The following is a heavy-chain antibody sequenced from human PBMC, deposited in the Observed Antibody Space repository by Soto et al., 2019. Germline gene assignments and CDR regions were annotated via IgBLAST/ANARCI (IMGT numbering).Heavy chain of an antibody. Sequence: PSETLSLTCTVSGGSISSYYWSWIRQPPGKGLEWIGYIYYSGSTNYNPSLKSRVTISVDTSKNQFSLKLSSVTAADTAVYYCAREGPSGDYVDYRGQGTPVTVSS. J-gene: IGHJ4*02. D-gene: IGHD4-17*01. CDR3: AREGPSGDYVDY. CDR1: GGSISSYY. V-gene: IGHV4-59*01. CDR2: IYYSGST.